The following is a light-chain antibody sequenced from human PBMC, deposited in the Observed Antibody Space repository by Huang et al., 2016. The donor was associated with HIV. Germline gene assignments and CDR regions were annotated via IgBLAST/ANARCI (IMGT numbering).Light chain of an antibody. J-gene: IGKJ3*01. Sequence: DIVLTQSPASLAVSLGERAPINCSSSRSILYNSNNKNYLAWHQQKPGQSPKLLIYWASTRESGVPDRFSGSGSETDFILTISSLQAEDVAVYFCQQYYTTPGTFGPGTTVHIK. CDR3: QQYYTTPGT. V-gene: IGKV4-1*01. CDR2: WAS. CDR1: RSILYNSNNKNY.